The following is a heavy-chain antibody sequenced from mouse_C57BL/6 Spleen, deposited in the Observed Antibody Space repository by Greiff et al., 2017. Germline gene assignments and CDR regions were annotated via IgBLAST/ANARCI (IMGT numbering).Heavy chain of an antibody. V-gene: IGHV6-6*01. CDR3: AYYYGSSYWYFDV. D-gene: IGHD1-1*01. CDR2: IRNKANNHAT. Sequence: EVQGVESGGGLVQPGGSMKLSCAASGFTFSDAWMDWVRQSPEKGLEWVAEIRNKANNHATYYAESVKGRFTISRDDSKSSVYLQMNSLRAEDTGIYYCAYYYGSSYWYFDVWGTGTTVTVSS. CDR1: GFTFSDAW. J-gene: IGHJ1*03.